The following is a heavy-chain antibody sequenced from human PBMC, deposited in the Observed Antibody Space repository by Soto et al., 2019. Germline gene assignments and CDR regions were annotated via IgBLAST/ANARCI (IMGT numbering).Heavy chain of an antibody. CDR2: IYYSGST. CDR1: VGSISSGGYY. D-gene: IGHD3-10*01. CDR3: ARGAITMVRGAWFDP. V-gene: IGHV4-31*03. Sequence: TLSLTCTVSVGSISSGGYYWRWILQHPGKGLEWIGYIYYSGSTYYNQSLKSRVTISVDTSKNQFSLKLSSVTAADTAVYYCARGAITMVRGAWFDPWGQGTLVTVSS. J-gene: IGHJ5*02.